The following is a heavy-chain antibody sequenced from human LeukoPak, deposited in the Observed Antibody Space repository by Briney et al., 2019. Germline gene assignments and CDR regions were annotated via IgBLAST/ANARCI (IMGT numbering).Heavy chain of an antibody. CDR2: INWNGGST. V-gene: IGHV3-20*04. Sequence: PGGSLRLSCAASGFTFDDYGMSWVRQAPGKGLEWVSGINWNGGSTGYADSVKGRFTISRDNAKNSLYLQMNSQRAEDTALYYCARVGTLSFYCSSTSCWGWFDPWGQGTLVTVSS. D-gene: IGHD2-2*01. CDR3: ARVGTLSFYCSSTSCWGWFDP. J-gene: IGHJ5*02. CDR1: GFTFDDYG.